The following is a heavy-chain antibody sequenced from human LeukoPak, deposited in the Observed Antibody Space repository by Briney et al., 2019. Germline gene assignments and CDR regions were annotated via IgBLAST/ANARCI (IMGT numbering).Heavy chain of an antibody. D-gene: IGHD1-26*01. CDR1: GFTVSSNY. V-gene: IGHV3-66*01. CDR3: ARGGGNYHPEDY. J-gene: IGHJ4*02. CDR2: IYSGGST. Sequence: GGSLRLSCAVSGFTVSSNYMIWVRQAPGKGPEWVSVIYSGGSTYYADSVKGRFTISRDNSKNTLYLQMNSLRGEDTAVYYCARGGGNYHPEDYWGQGTLVTVSS.